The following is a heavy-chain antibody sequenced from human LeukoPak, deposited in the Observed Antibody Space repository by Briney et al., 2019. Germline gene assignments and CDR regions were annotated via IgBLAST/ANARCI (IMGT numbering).Heavy chain of an antibody. V-gene: IGHV3-23*01. D-gene: IGHD3-10*01. J-gene: IGHJ4*02. Sequence: GGSLRLSCAASGFTVSAYAMARVRQAPGKGLEWVSTIYDDNTYYADSVKGRFAISTDNSKNTLYLQMNSLRVEDTAVYFCAARKVRGVWFYLDYWGQGTLVTVSS. CDR1: GFTVSAYA. CDR2: IYDDNT. CDR3: AARKVRGVWFYLDY.